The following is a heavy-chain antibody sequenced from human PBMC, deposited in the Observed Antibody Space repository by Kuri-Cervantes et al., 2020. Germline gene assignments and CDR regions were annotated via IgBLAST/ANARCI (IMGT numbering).Heavy chain of an antibody. CDR1: GGSISSYY. Sequence: SETLSLTCTVSGGSISSYYWSWIRQPAGKGLEWIGEINHSGSTNYNPSLKSRVTISVDTSKNQFSLKLSSVAAADTAVYYCARVGSSGYHIDYWGQGTLVTVSS. J-gene: IGHJ4*02. V-gene: IGHV4-34*01. CDR2: INHSGST. D-gene: IGHD3-22*01. CDR3: ARVGSSGYHIDY.